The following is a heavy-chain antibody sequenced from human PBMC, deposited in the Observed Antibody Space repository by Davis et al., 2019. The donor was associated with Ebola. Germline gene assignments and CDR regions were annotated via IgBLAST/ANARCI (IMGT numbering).Heavy chain of an antibody. V-gene: IGHV3-48*04. CDR2: ISSSSSTI. CDR1: GFTFSSYS. D-gene: IGHD5-18*01. Sequence: GESLKISCAASGFTFSSYSMNWVRQAPGKGLEWVSYISSSSSTIYYADSVKGRFTISRDNAKNSLYLQMNSLRAEDTAVYYCARSSYGFGLTYYFDYWGQGTLVTVSS. J-gene: IGHJ4*02. CDR3: ARSSYGFGLTYYFDY.